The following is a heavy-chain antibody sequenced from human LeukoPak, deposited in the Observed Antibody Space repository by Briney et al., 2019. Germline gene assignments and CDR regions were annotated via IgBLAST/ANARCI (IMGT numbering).Heavy chain of an antibody. Sequence: PSETLSLTCAVYGGSFSGYYWSWIRQPPGKGLEWIGEINHSGSTNYNPSLKSRVTISVDTSKNQFSLKLSSVTAADTAVYYCASLPIYCSSTSCRDYWGQGTLVTVSS. CDR3: ASLPIYCSSTSCRDY. CDR2: INHSGST. V-gene: IGHV4-34*01. D-gene: IGHD2-2*01. CDR1: GGSFSGYY. J-gene: IGHJ4*02.